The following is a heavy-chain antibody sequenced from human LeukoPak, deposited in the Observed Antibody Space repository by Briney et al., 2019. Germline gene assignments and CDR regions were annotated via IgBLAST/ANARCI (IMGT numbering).Heavy chain of an antibody. CDR1: GFSLSTSGVG. CDR3: AHSPPYVWGSYREFDY. CDR2: IYWDDDK. V-gene: IGHV2-5*02. Sequence: SGPTLLKPTQTLTLTCTFSGFSLSTSGVGVGWIRQPAGEALEWLALIYWDDDKRYSPSLKSRLTITKDTSKNQVVLTLTNMDPVDTATYYCAHSPPYVWGSYREFDYWGQGTLVTVSS. D-gene: IGHD3-16*02. J-gene: IGHJ4*02.